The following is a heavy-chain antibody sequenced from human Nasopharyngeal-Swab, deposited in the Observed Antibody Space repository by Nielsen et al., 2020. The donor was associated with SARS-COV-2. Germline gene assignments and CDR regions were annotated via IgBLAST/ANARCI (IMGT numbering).Heavy chain of an antibody. CDR2: ISSSGSTI. CDR1: GFTFSDYY. J-gene: IGHJ4*02. D-gene: IGHD3-22*01. Sequence: LSLTCAASGFTFSDYYMSWIRQAPGKGLEWVSYISSSGSTIYYADSVKGRFTISRDNAKNSLYLQMNSLRAEDTAVYYCATDYYDSSGAHGVFDYWGQGTLVTVSS. CDR3: ATDYYDSSGAHGVFDY. V-gene: IGHV3-11*01.